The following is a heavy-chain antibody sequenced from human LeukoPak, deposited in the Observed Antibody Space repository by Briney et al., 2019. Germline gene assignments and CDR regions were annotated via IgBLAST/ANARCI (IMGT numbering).Heavy chain of an antibody. CDR2: IYYSGIT. CDR1: GGSISSSSYY. D-gene: IGHD6-19*01. Sequence: KPSETLSLXCTVSGGSISSSSYYWGWIRQPPGKGLEWIGSIYYSGITYYNPSLKSRVTISVDTSKNQFSLELSSVTAADTAVYYCARLPGIAVAGPYFDYWGQGTLVTVSS. J-gene: IGHJ4*02. V-gene: IGHV4-39*01. CDR3: ARLPGIAVAGPYFDY.